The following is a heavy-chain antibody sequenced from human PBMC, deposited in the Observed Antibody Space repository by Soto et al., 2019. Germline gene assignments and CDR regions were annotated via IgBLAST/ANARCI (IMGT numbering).Heavy chain of an antibody. J-gene: IGHJ4*02. Sequence: TLSLTCTVSGGSISIGGYYWSWIHQHPGKGLEWIGYIYYSGSTYYNPSLKSRVTISVDTSKNQFSLKLSSVTAADTAVYYCARSVGYYDSSGVFDYWGQGTLVTVSS. V-gene: IGHV4-31*03. CDR3: ARSVGYYDSSGVFDY. CDR2: IYYSGST. CDR1: GGSISIGGYY. D-gene: IGHD3-22*01.